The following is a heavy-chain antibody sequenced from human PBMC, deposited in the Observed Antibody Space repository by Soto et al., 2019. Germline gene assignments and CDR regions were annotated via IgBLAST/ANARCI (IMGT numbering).Heavy chain of an antibody. CDR2: ISSSSFSI. Sequence: GGSLRLSCAASGFTFSSYSMNWVRQAPGKGLEWVSSISSSSFSINYADSVKGRFSISRDNAQNSLHLQMKNLRAEDTAVYYCARNESSNIYGMDVWGQGTTVTVSS. D-gene: IGHD6-6*01. CDR3: ARNESSNIYGMDV. CDR1: GFTFSSYS. J-gene: IGHJ6*02. V-gene: IGHV3-21*01.